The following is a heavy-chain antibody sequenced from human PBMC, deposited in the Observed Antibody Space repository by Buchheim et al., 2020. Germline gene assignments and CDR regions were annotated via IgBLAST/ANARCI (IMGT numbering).Heavy chain of an antibody. CDR2: ISDSSRTK. Sequence: EVQLVDSGGGLVQPGGSLRLSCAASGFTFNNYEMNWVRQAPGKGLEWVSYISDSSRTKSYADSVKGRFTVSRDNGKTSLYLQMNSLRAEDTAVYYCARGRDDNSGYFDYWGQGTL. D-gene: IGHD3-22*01. CDR1: GFTFNNYE. V-gene: IGHV3-48*03. CDR3: ARGRDDNSGYFDY. J-gene: IGHJ4*02.